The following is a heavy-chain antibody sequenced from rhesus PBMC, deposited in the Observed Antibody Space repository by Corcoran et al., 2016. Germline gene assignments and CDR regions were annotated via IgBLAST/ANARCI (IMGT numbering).Heavy chain of an antibody. J-gene: IGHJ3*01. D-gene: IGHD3-28*01. CDR3: AKAGVTMTRGAFDF. Sequence: QVQLQESGPGLVKPSETLSLTCTVSGASISSNWWSWIRQPPGKGLEWIGEINGNSGSTNYNPALKSRVTISKDASKNQFSLKLSSVTAADTAVYYCAKAGVTMTRGAFDFWGQGLRVTVSS. V-gene: IGHV4-80*01. CDR1: GASISSNW. CDR2: INGNSGST.